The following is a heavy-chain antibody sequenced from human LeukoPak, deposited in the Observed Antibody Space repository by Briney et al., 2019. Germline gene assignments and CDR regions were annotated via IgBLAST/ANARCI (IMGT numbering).Heavy chain of an antibody. CDR1: GFTFSSYA. CDR3: AKGQFPMTTVSCFDY. CDR2: ISGSGGST. V-gene: IGHV3-23*01. D-gene: IGHD4-11*01. Sequence: PGGSLRLSCAASGFTFSSYAMSWVRQAPGKGLEWVSAISGSGGSTYYAGSVKGRFTISRDNSKNTLYLQMNSLRAEDTAVYYCAKGQFPMTTVSCFDYWGQGTLVTVSS. J-gene: IGHJ4*02.